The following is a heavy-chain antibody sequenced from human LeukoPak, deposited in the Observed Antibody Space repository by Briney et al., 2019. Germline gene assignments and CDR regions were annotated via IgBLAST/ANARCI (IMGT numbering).Heavy chain of an antibody. CDR1: GGSVDSSNCY. V-gene: IGHV4-61*01. J-gene: IGHJ4*02. CDR2: VFYSGST. D-gene: IGHD3-22*01. Sequence: SETLSLTCTVSGGSVDSSNCYWSWIRQSPGLGLEWIGNVFYSGSTNYNPSLESRATISVDTSKNQFSLRLSSVTAADTAVYYCARGRYYDSSASFDFWGQGSLVTVSS. CDR3: ARGRYYDSSASFDF.